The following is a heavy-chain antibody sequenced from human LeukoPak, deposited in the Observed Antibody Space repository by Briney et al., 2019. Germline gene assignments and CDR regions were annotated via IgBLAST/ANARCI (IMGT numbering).Heavy chain of an antibody. CDR2: IYPSGGT. CDR3: AREYGDLDY. D-gene: IGHD4-17*01. CDR1: GGSISGFY. Sequence: SETLSLTCIVSGGSISGFYWSWIRQPAGKGLEWIGRIYPSGGTNYNPSLKSRVTMSTDTSKNQFSLKLRSVTAADTALYYCAREYGDLDYWGQGTLVTVSS. J-gene: IGHJ4*02. V-gene: IGHV4-4*07.